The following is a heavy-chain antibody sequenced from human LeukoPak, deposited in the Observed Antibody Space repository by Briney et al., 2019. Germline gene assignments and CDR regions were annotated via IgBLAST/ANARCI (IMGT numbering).Heavy chain of an antibody. D-gene: IGHD6-19*01. Sequence: RASVKVSCKASGYTFTGYYMHWVRQAPGQGLEWMGWINPNSGGTNYAQKFQGRVTMTRDTSISTAYVELSRLRSDDTAVYYCARGASGWYRWFDPWGQGTLVTVSS. V-gene: IGHV1-2*02. CDR3: ARGASGWYRWFDP. CDR2: INPNSGGT. J-gene: IGHJ5*02. CDR1: GYTFTGYY.